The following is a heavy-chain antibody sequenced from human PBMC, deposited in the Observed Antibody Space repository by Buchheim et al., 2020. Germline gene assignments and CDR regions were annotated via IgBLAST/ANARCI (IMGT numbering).Heavy chain of an antibody. CDR2: INSDGSST. CDR1: GFTFSSYW. Sequence: EVQLVESGGGLVQPGGSLRLSCAASGFTFSSYWMHWVRQAPGKGLVWVSRINSDGSSTSYADSVKGRFTISRDNAKNPLYLQMNSLRAEDTAVYYCAGHYQLPPPDYYYYGMDVWGQGTT. D-gene: IGHD2-2*01. CDR3: AGHYQLPPPDYYYYGMDV. J-gene: IGHJ6*02. V-gene: IGHV3-74*01.